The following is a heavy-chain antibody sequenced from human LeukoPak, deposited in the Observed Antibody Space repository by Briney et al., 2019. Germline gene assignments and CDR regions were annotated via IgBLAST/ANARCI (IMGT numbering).Heavy chain of an antibody. D-gene: IGHD4-17*01. CDR1: GGSISSYY. CDR2: IYYSGTT. Sequence: SETLSLTCTVSGGSISSYYWSWLRQPPGKGLEWIGYIYYSGTTNYNPSLKSRVTISVDTSKNQFSLKLSSMTAADTAVYYCARVRYGDYYFDYWGQGTLVTVSS. CDR3: ARVRYGDYYFDY. J-gene: IGHJ4*02. V-gene: IGHV4-59*01.